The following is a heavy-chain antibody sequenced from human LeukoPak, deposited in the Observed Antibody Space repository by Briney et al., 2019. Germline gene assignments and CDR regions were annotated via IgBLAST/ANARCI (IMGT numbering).Heavy chain of an antibody. CDR1: GGSISSGGYY. CDR2: IYYSGST. D-gene: IGHD6-13*01. J-gene: IGHJ6*03. CDR3: ARVGHTNWAAGLLYYYHYYMDV. Sequence: SETLSLTCTVSGGSISSGGYYWSWIRQHPGKGLEWIGYIYYSGSTYYNPSLKSRVTISVDTSKNQFSLKLSSVTAADTAVYYCARVGHTNWAAGLLYYYHYYMDVWGKGTTVTVSS. V-gene: IGHV4-31*03.